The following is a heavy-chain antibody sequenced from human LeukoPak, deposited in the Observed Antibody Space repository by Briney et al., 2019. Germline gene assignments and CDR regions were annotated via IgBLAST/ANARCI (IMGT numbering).Heavy chain of an antibody. J-gene: IGHJ4*02. Sequence: GESLRISCKGSGYSFTSYWISWVRQMPEKGLEWTGNIDISDSYTNYSPSFQGHVTISADKSISTAYLQWGSLKASDTAMYYCARHEGDYFDDWGQGTLVTVSS. V-gene: IGHV5-10-1*01. CDR3: ARHEGDYFDD. CDR2: IDISDSYT. CDR1: GYSFTSYW.